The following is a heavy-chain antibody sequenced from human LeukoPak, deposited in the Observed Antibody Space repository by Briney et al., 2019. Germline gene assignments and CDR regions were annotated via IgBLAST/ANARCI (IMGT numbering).Heavy chain of an antibody. CDR2: IYTGGNT. CDR3: ARQLGYCTSTSCFGRSGTFDI. J-gene: IGHJ3*02. Sequence: PGGSLRLSCAVSGFTVSSNYMSWVRQAPGKGLEWVSIIYTGGNTYYADSVEGRSTISRDNTRNTLYLQMNSLRPEDTAVYYCARQLGYCTSTSCFGRSGTFDIWGQGTMVTVSS. D-gene: IGHD2-2*01. V-gene: IGHV3-66*02. CDR1: GFTVSSNY.